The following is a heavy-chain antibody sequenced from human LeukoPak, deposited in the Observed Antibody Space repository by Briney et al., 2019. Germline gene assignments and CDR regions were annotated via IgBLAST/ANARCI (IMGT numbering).Heavy chain of an antibody. CDR3: AISMIRVPAYYYYYMDV. D-gene: IGHD3-16*01. V-gene: IGHV1-69*13. J-gene: IGHJ6*03. CDR1: GGTFSSYA. CDR2: IIPIFGTA. Sequence: SVKVSCKASGGTFSSYAISWVRQAPGQGLEWMGGIIPIFGTANYAQKFQGRVTITADESTSTACMELSSLRSEDTAVYYCAISMIRVPAYYYYYMDVWGKGTTVTVSS.